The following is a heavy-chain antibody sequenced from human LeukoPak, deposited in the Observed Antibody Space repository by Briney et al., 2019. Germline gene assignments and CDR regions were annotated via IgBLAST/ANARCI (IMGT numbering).Heavy chain of an antibody. CDR1: GGSISSYY. CDR2: IYYSGST. V-gene: IGHV4-59*01. Sequence: SETLSLTCTVSGGSISSYYWSWIRQPPGKGLEWIGYIYYSGSTNYNPSLKSRATISVDTSKNQFSLKLSSVTAADTAVYYCARQYCSSTSCYMSFDYWGQGTLVTVSS. D-gene: IGHD2-2*02. CDR3: ARQYCSSTSCYMSFDY. J-gene: IGHJ4*02.